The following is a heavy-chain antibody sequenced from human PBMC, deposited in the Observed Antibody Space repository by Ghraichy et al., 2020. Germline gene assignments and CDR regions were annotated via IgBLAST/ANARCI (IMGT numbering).Heavy chain of an antibody. D-gene: IGHD6-19*01. CDR1: GGSISSSNW. CDR3: ARGTAVAGYPYYFDY. Sequence: SETLSLTCAVSGGSISSSNWWSWVRQPPGKGLEWIGEIYHSGSTNYNPSLKSRVTISVDKSKNQFSLKLSSVTAADTAVYYCARGTAVAGYPYYFDYWGQGTLVTVSS. J-gene: IGHJ4*02. CDR2: IYHSGST. V-gene: IGHV4-4*02.